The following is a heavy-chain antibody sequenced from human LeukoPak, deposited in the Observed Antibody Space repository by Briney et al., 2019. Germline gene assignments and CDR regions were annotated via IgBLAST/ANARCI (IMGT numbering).Heavy chain of an antibody. Sequence: GRSLRLSCAASGFTFDDYAMHWVRQVPGKGLEWVSGISWSSERIGYADSVKGRFTISRDNAKNSLSLQMNSLRAEDTALYYCAKGAFLEWLLYDFDYWGQGTLVTVSS. J-gene: IGHJ4*02. CDR1: GFTFDDYA. V-gene: IGHV3-9*01. CDR2: ISWSSERI. CDR3: AKGAFLEWLLYDFDY. D-gene: IGHD3-3*01.